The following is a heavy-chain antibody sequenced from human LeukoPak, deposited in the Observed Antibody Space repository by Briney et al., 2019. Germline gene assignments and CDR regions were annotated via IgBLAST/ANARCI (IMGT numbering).Heavy chain of an antibody. J-gene: IGHJ4*02. CDR2: IIPIFGTA. D-gene: IGHD4-17*01. CDR3: AREGGTTVTSFDY. Sequence: ASVKVSCKASGGTFSSYAISWVRQAPGPGLEWMGGIIPIFGTANYAQKFQGRVTITADESTSTAYMELSSLRSEDTAVYYCAREGGTTVTSFDYWGQGTLVTVSS. V-gene: IGHV1-69*13. CDR1: GGTFSSYA.